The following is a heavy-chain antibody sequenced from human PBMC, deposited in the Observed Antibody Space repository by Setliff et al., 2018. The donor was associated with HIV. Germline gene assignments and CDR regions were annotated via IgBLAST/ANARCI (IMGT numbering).Heavy chain of an antibody. V-gene: IGHV4-39*07. D-gene: IGHD4-17*01. CDR1: GGFSSSSSYY. J-gene: IGHJ6*04. CDR3: VRDDYGYNGKGFDY. Sequence: PSETLSLTCTVSGGFSSSSSYYWGWIRQPPGKGLEWIGSIYYSGSTYYNPSLKSRVTISVDTSKNQFSLRLSSVTAADTAMYYCVRDDYGYNGKGFDYWGRGATVTVSS. CDR2: IYYSGST.